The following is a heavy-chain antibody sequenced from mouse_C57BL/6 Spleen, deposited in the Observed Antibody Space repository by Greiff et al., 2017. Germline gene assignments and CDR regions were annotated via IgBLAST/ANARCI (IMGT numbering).Heavy chain of an antibody. CDR2: ISSGSSTI. CDR3: ARGDYYGSSYYAMDY. Sequence: EVMLVESGGGLVKPGGSLKLSCAASGFTFSDYGMHWVRQAPEKGLEWVAYISSGSSTIYYADTVKGRFTISRDNAKNTLFLQMTSLRSADTAMYYCARGDYYGSSYYAMDYWGQGTSVTVSS. D-gene: IGHD1-1*01. CDR1: GFTFSDYG. V-gene: IGHV5-17*01. J-gene: IGHJ4*01.